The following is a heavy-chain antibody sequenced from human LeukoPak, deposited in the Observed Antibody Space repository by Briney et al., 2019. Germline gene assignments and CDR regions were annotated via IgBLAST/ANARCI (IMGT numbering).Heavy chain of an antibody. CDR1: GFTFSNYG. Sequence: PGGTLRLSCAASGFTFSNYGMSWVRQAPGKGLEWISAISGSGGTTYYADSVKGRFTISRDNSKNTLYLQMNSLRAEDTAVYYCARDPYCSGGSCYGAFDYWGQGTLVTVSS. J-gene: IGHJ4*02. CDR2: ISGSGGTT. CDR3: ARDPYCSGGSCYGAFDY. V-gene: IGHV3-23*01. D-gene: IGHD2-15*01.